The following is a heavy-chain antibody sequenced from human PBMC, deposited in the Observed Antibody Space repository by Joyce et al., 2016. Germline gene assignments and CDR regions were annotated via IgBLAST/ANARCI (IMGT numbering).Heavy chain of an antibody. J-gene: IGHJ4*02. V-gene: IGHV3-15*01. CDR3: TTDPRY. CDR2: IKSKNDGGQL. CDR1: GLTFRTTW. Sequence: VQLVESGGGLVQPGESLRLSCGVSGLTFRTTWMSWVRQAPGKGLEWIGRIKSKNDGGQLDYIETVKGRFTLSRDDSTNTVYLQMDSLKIEDTAMYYCTTDPRYWGRGTLVTVSS.